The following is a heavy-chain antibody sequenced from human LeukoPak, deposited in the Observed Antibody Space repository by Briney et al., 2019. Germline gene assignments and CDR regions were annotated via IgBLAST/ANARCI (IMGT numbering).Heavy chain of an antibody. CDR2: ISSSGSYI. J-gene: IGHJ4*02. Sequence: GGSLRLSCAASGFTFSNYIMNWVRQAPGKGLEWVSSISSSGSYIYYADSVKGRFTISRDNAENSLYLQMNSLRAEDTAVYYCARVGPVVSFWVIDYWGQGTLVTVSS. V-gene: IGHV3-21*04. CDR1: GFTFSNYI. D-gene: IGHD3-3*01. CDR3: ARVGPVVSFWVIDY.